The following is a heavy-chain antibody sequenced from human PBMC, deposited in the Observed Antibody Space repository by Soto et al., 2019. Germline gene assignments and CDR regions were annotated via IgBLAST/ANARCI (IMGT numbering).Heavy chain of an antibody. CDR1: GFTFSDHY. D-gene: IGHD3-3*01. J-gene: IGHJ3*02. Sequence: EVQLVESGGGLVQPGGSLRLSCAVSGFTFSDHYMDWVRQAPGKGLEWVGHIRNKANSYTTEYAASVRGRFTISRDDSKNSLYLHVNSLITEDTAVYYCATGSGADYPFDIWGQGTMVTVSS. CDR3: ATGSGADYPFDI. V-gene: IGHV3-72*01. CDR2: IRNKANSYTT.